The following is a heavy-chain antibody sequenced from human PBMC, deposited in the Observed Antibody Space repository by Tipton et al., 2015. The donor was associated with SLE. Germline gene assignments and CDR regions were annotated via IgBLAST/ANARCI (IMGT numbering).Heavy chain of an antibody. D-gene: IGHD2-21*01. CDR2: INHSGST. V-gene: IGHV4-4*02. CDR1: GLSMTTRPW. CDR3: ARYIVVVRYFDY. J-gene: IGHJ4*02. Sequence: TLSLTCSVAGLSMTTRPWWTWVRQPPGKGLGWIGEINHSGSTNYNPSLKSRVTISVDTSKNQFSLKLSSVTAADTAVYYCARYIVVVRYFDYWGQGTLVTVSS.